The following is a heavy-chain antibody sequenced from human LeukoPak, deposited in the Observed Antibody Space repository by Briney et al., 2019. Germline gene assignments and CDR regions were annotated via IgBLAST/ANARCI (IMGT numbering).Heavy chain of an antibody. CDR3: ARVGGPYYYYYYMGV. Sequence: PGGSLRLSCAASGFTFDDYGMSWVRQAPGKGLEWVSGINWNGGSTGYADSVKGRFTISRDNAKNSSYLQMNSLRAEDTALYYCARVGGPYYYYYYMGVWGKGTTVTVSS. CDR2: INWNGGST. CDR1: GFTFDDYG. J-gene: IGHJ6*03. V-gene: IGHV3-20*04. D-gene: IGHD3-16*01.